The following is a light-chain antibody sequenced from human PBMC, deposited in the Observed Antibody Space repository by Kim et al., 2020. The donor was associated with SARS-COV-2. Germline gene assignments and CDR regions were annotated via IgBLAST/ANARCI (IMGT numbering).Light chain of an antibody. Sequence: SYELTQPPSVSVSPGQTASITCSGDKLGDKYACWYQQKPGQSPVLVIYQDSKRSSGIPERFSGSNSGNTATLTISGTQAMDEADYYCQAWDSSTGVFGTGTKSPS. V-gene: IGLV3-1*01. CDR2: QDS. J-gene: IGLJ1*01. CDR3: QAWDSSTGV. CDR1: KLGDKY.